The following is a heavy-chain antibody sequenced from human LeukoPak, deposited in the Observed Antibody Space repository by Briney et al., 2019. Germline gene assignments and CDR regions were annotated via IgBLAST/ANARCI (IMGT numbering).Heavy chain of an antibody. V-gene: IGHV4-39*07. J-gene: IGHJ4*02. CDR2: IYYSGSA. D-gene: IGHD6-13*01. CDR1: GGSISSSSYH. CDR3: AREILGYYSSSWFGTSVDS. Sequence: SETLSLTCTVSGGSISSSSYHWGWIRQRPGRGLEWIGSIYYSGSAYYNPSLKSRVTISADTSKNQFSLKLSSVTAADTAVYYCAREILGYYSSSWFGTSVDSWGQGTLVTVSS.